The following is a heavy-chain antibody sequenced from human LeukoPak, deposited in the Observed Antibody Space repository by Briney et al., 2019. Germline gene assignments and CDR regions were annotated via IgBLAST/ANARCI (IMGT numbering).Heavy chain of an antibody. V-gene: IGHV3-7*01. CDR1: GFTFSSYA. D-gene: IGHD3-3*01. J-gene: IGHJ4*02. CDR3: ARGRYDFWSGYYFDY. Sequence: GGSLRLSCAASGFTFSSYAMSWVRQAPGKGLEWVANIKQDGSEKYYVDSVKGRFTISRDNAKNSLYLQMNSLRAEDTAVYYCARGRYDFWSGYYFDYWGQGTLVTVSS. CDR2: IKQDGSEK.